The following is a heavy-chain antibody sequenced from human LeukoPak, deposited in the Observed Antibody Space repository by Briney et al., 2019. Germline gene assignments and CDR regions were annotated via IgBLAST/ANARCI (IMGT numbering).Heavy chain of an antibody. CDR3: ARGGYGDYVFGAFDI. D-gene: IGHD4-17*01. CDR2: INPNSGGT. V-gene: IGHV1-2*02. J-gene: IGHJ3*02. CDR1: GYTFTGYY. Sequence: GASVKVSCKASGYTFTGYYMHWVRQAPGQGLEWMGWINPNSGGTNYAQKFQGRVTMTRDTSISIAYMELSRLRSDDTAVYYCARGGYGDYVFGAFDIWGQGTMVTVSS.